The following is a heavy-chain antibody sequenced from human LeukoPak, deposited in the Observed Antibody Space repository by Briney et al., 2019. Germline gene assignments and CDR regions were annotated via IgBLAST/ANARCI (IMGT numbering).Heavy chain of an antibody. V-gene: IGHV4-59*01. CDR2: IHYSGGT. D-gene: IGHD5-12*01. CDR1: GGSIRSYY. J-gene: IGHJ4*02. Sequence: SETLFLTCTVSGGSIRSYYWSWIRQPPGKGLEWIGYIHYSGGTNYNPSLKSRVTISVDTSKNQFSLKLNSVTAADTAVYYCARESNSGYDSAFFDYWGQGTLVTVSS. CDR3: ARESNSGYDSAFFDY.